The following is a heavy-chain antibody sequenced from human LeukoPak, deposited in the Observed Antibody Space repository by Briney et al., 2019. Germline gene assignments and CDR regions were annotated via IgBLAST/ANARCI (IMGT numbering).Heavy chain of an antibody. Sequence: GESLKISCKGSGYSFSTYWIAWVRQMPGKGLEWMGIIYPYDSDTRYSPSFQGQVTISADKSISTAYLQWSSLKASDTAMYYCARRLRESITANWFDPWGQGTQVTVSS. CDR3: ARRLRESITANWFDP. CDR2: IYPYDSDT. J-gene: IGHJ5*02. V-gene: IGHV5-51*01. CDR1: GYSFSTYW. D-gene: IGHD6-6*01.